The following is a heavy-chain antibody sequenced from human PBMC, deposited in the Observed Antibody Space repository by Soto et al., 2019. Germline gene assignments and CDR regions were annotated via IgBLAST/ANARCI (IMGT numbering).Heavy chain of an antibody. CDR1: GYSFTSYW. CDR2: IYPGDSDT. V-gene: IGHV5-51*01. J-gene: IGHJ6*02. D-gene: IGHD4-4*01. Sequence: GESLKISCKGSGYSFTSYWIGWVRQMPGKGLEWMGIIYPGDSDTRYSPSFQGQVTISADKSTSTAYLQWSSLKASDTAMYYCASAGNNYSNYYYYGMDVWGQGTTVTVSS. CDR3: ASAGNNYSNYYYYGMDV.